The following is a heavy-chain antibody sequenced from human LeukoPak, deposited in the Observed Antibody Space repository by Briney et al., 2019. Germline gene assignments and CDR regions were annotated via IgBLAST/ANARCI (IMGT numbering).Heavy chain of an antibody. CDR3: ATSHDVKTAPNDL. J-gene: IGHJ5*02. CDR1: GGSINY. Sequence: SETLSLTCTVSGGSINYWSWVRQSPGKGLEWIGYIFTSGWTDYNPSLKSRVTMSVDTSKNQLSMELRFLTAADTAVYYCATSHDVKTAPNDLWGQGTLVTVSS. CDR2: IFTSGWT. V-gene: IGHV4-4*09. D-gene: IGHD3-10*02.